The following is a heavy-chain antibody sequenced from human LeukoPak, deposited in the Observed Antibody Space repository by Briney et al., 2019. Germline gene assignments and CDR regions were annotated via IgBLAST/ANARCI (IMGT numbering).Heavy chain of an antibody. CDR3: ANMGPALGRTVVTVDY. CDR1: GFTFSSYS. J-gene: IGHJ4*02. CDR2: ISGSGGST. V-gene: IGHV3-23*01. D-gene: IGHD4-23*01. Sequence: SGGSLRLSCAASGFTFSSYSMNWVRQAPGKGLEWVSAISGSGGSTYYADSVKGRFTISRDNSKNTLYLQMNSLRAEDTAVYYCANMGPALGRTVVTVDYWGQGTLVTVSS.